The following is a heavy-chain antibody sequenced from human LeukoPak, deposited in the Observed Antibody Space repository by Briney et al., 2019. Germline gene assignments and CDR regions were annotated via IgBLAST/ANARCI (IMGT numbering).Heavy chain of an antibody. D-gene: IGHD6-13*01. Sequence: ASVRVSCKASGYTFTGHYMHWVRQVLGQGLEWMGWINPNSGVTKYAQMFQGRVTMTRDTSINTAYMELSRLRSDDTAIYYCARDLSADLDYWGQGTLVTVSS. CDR1: GYTFTGHY. CDR3: ARDLSADLDY. J-gene: IGHJ4*02. V-gene: IGHV1-2*02. CDR2: INPNSGVT.